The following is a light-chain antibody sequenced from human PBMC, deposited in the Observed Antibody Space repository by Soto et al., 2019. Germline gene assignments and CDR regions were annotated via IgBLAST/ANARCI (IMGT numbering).Light chain of an antibody. CDR3: QQWGAIT. CDR1: QSVSSSY. J-gene: IGKJ5*01. V-gene: IGKV3-20*01. CDR2: GAS. Sequence: EIVLTQSPGTLSLSPGERATLSCRASQSVSSSYLAWYQQKPGQAPRLLIYGASSRATGIPDRFSGSGSGTDFTLTISRLEPEDFAVYYCQQWGAITFGQGTRLEIK.